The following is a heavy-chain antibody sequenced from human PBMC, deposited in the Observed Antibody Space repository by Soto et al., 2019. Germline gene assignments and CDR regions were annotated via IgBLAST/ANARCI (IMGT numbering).Heavy chain of an antibody. Sequence: SVKVSCKASGGTFSSYAISWVRQAPGQGLEWMGGIIPIFGTANYAQKFQGRVTITADESTSTAYMELSSLRSEDTAVYYCAREVKGSYYDILTGPRDAFDIWGQGTMVTVSS. CDR1: GGTFSSYA. V-gene: IGHV1-69*13. J-gene: IGHJ3*02. CDR2: IIPIFGTA. D-gene: IGHD3-9*01. CDR3: AREVKGSYYDILTGPRDAFDI.